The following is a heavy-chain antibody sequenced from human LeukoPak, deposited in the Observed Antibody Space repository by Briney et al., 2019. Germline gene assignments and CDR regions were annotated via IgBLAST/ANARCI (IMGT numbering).Heavy chain of an antibody. CDR2: IYPGDSDT. V-gene: IGHV5-51*01. CDR3: ARPTWRAVTIPLFDY. Sequence: GESLKISCKGSGYSFTSYWIGWVRQMPGKGLEWMGIIYPGDSDTRYSPSFQGQVTISADKSISTAYLQWSSLKASDTAMYYCARPTWRAVTIPLFDYWGQGTLVTVSS. CDR1: GYSFTSYW. D-gene: IGHD4-11*01. J-gene: IGHJ4*02.